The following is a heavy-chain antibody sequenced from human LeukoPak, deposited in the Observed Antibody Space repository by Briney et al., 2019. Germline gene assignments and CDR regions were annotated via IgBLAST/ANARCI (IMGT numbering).Heavy chain of an antibody. J-gene: IGHJ4*02. D-gene: IGHD3-3*01. CDR3: ARGPEWYYFDY. CDR2: IYYSGSA. Sequence: SETLSLTCTVSCGSSSTYYWSWSRHPPGKGLEWIGYIYYSGSAIYSPSLKSRVTISVDTSKNQFSLRLSSVTAADTAVYYCARGPEWYYFDYWGQGILVTVAS. CDR1: CGSSSTYY. V-gene: IGHV4-59*08.